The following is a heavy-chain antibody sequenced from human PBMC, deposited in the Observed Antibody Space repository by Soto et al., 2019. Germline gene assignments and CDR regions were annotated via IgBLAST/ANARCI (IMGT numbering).Heavy chain of an antibody. J-gene: IGHJ4*02. CDR1: GTSISSYY. V-gene: IGHV4-59*12. CDR2: IHYSGTT. Sequence: SETLSLTCTVSGTSISSYYWSWIRQPPGKGLEWIANIHYSGTTNYNPSLASRVTLSVDTSKNQFSLKLSSVTAADTAVYYCARGILGYWCQGTLVTVS. CDR3: ARGILGY.